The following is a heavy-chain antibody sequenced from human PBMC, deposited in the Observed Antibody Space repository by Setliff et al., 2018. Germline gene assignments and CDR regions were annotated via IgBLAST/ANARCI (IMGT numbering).Heavy chain of an antibody. Sequence: GASVKVSCKASGYTFTSYGVHWVRQAPGQRLEWMGWINAANGKTKYSQKFQGRVTITRDTSASTVYMELSRLRYEDTAVYYCASNPFNSGPPYYFDYWGQGTLVTVS. D-gene: IGHD6-19*01. CDR3: ASNPFNSGPPYYFDY. J-gene: IGHJ4*02. CDR2: INAANGKT. CDR1: GYTFTSYG. V-gene: IGHV1-3*01.